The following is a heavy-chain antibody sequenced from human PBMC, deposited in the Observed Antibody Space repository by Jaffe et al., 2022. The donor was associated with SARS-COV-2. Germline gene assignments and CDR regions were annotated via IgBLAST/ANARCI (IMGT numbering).Heavy chain of an antibody. V-gene: IGHV3-23*01. J-gene: IGHJ4*02. CDR3: AKDTAHCTYGVCRSGNPIDY. CDR2: ISGSGDST. D-gene: IGHD2-8*01. CDR1: GFTFSSYA. Sequence: EVQLLESGGGLVQPGGSLRLSCAASGFTFSSYAMSWVRQAPGKGLEWVSVISGSGDSTYYADSVKGRFTISRDNSKNTLYLQMSSLRAEDTAVYYCAKDTAHCTYGVCRSGNPIDYWGQGTLVTVSS.